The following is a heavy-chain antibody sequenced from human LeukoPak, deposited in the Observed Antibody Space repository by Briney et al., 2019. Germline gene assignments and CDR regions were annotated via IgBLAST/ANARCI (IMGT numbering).Heavy chain of an antibody. Sequence: PGRSLRLSCAASGFTFSSYSMNWVRQAPGKGLEWVSSISSSSSYIYYADSVKGRFTISRDNAKNSLYLQMNSLRAEDTAVYYCASRIVGATDRWGQGTLVTVSS. D-gene: IGHD1-26*01. J-gene: IGHJ5*02. CDR1: GFTFSSYS. V-gene: IGHV3-21*01. CDR2: ISSSSSYI. CDR3: ASRIVGATDR.